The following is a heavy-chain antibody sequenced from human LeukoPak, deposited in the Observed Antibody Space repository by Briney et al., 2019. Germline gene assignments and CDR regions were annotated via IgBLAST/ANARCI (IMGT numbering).Heavy chain of an antibody. D-gene: IGHD1-26*01. Sequence: GGSLRLSCAASQSTFNVYGMSWVRQAPGKGLEWVSTINHSGDITYYADSVKGRFTISRDNSKSLLYVQMNSLRPEDTAVYYCAQDARRSTGRYRGSAFDVWGQGTMVTVSS. V-gene: IGHV3-23*01. CDR1: QSTFNVYG. CDR3: AQDARRSTGRYRGSAFDV. CDR2: INHSGDIT. J-gene: IGHJ3*01.